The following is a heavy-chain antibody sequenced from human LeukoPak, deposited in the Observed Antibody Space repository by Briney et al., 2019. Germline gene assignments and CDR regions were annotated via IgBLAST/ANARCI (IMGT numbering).Heavy chain of an antibody. J-gene: IGHJ4*02. CDR3: ARVNIDNWHSCDY. CDR2: IYHSGSP. V-gene: IGHV4-4*02. CDR1: GGSISSNNW. Sequence: SETLSLTCAVSGGSISSNNWWGWVRQPPGKGLEWIGEIYHSGSPNYNPSLKSRVTISVDKSRNHFSLNLSSVTAADTAVYYCARVNIDNWHSCDYWGQGTLVTVSS. D-gene: IGHD1-1*01.